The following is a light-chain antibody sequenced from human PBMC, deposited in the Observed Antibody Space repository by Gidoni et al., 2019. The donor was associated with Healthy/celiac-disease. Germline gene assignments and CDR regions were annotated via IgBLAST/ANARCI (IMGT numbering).Light chain of an antibody. V-gene: IGKV1-33*01. CDR3: QQYDNLSLT. Sequence: DIQMTQSPSSLSASAGDRVTITCQASQDISNYLNWYQQKPGKAPTLLIYDASNLETGVPSRFSGSGSGTDFTFTISSLQPEDIATYYCQQYDNLSLTFGGGTKVEIK. J-gene: IGKJ4*01. CDR2: DAS. CDR1: QDISNY.